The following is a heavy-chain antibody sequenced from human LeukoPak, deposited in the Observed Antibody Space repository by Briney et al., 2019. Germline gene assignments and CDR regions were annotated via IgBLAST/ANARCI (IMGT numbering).Heavy chain of an antibody. CDR3: AKGTLGIRYYYYGMDV. V-gene: IGHV3-23*01. CDR1: GFTFSSYA. CDR2: ISGSGGST. J-gene: IGHJ6*04. D-gene: IGHD7-27*01. Sequence: GGSLRLSCAASGFTFSSYAMSWVRQAPGKGLEWVSAISGSGGSTYYADSVKGRFTISRDNSKNTVYLQMNSLRAEDTAVYYCAKGTLGIRYYYYGMDVWGKGTTVTVSS.